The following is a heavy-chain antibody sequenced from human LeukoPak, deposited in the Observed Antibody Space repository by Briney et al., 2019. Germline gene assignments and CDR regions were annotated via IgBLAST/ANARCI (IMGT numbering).Heavy chain of an antibody. CDR1: GFTFSSYA. Sequence: PGGSLRLSCAASGFTFSSYAMPWVRQAPGKGLEWVAVISYDGSNKYYADSVKGRFTISRDNSKNTLYLQMNSLRAEDTAVYYCARGDDSSGYLFDYWGQGTLVTVSS. D-gene: IGHD3-22*01. J-gene: IGHJ4*02. V-gene: IGHV3-30-3*01. CDR3: ARGDDSSGYLFDY. CDR2: ISYDGSNK.